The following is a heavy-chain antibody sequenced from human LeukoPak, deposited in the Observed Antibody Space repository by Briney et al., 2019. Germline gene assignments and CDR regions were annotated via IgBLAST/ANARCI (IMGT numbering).Heavy chain of an antibody. CDR2: ISWNSGSI. CDR3: AKDIELGINYYYYGMDV. D-gene: IGHD6-6*01. Sequence: GRSLRLSCAASGFTFDDYAMHWVRHAPGKGLEWVSGISWNSGSIGYADSVKGRFTISRDNAKNSLYLQMNSLRAEDTALYYCAKDIELGINYYYYGMDVWGQGTTVTVSS. CDR1: GFTFDDYA. V-gene: IGHV3-9*01. J-gene: IGHJ6*02.